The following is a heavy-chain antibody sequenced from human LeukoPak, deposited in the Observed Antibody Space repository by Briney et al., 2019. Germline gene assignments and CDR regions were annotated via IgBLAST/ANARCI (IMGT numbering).Heavy chain of an antibody. Sequence: GGSLRLSCAASGFTVSSNYMSWVRQAPGKGLEWVGRIKSKTDGGTTDYAAPVKGRFTISRDDSKNTLYLQMNSLKTEDTAVYYCTTELLNWGSGDYWGQGTLVTVSS. CDR3: TTELLNWGSGDY. V-gene: IGHV3-15*01. D-gene: IGHD7-27*01. CDR2: IKSKTDGGTT. CDR1: GFTVSSNY. J-gene: IGHJ4*02.